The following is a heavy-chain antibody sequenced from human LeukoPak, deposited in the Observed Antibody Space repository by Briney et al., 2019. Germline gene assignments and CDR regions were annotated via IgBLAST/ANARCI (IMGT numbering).Heavy chain of an antibody. CDR2: ISGNGLGT. Sequence: PGGSLRLSCAASGFTFSRNAMNWVRQAPGKGLEWVASISGNGLGTYYADSVKGRFNICRDNSRNTLYLQMNSLKIEDTAFYYCAKDANYLRSSGYLIPIDFWGQGTLVTVSS. CDR1: GFTFSRNA. CDR3: AKDANYLRSSGYLIPIDF. V-gene: IGHV3-23*01. J-gene: IGHJ4*02. D-gene: IGHD3-22*01.